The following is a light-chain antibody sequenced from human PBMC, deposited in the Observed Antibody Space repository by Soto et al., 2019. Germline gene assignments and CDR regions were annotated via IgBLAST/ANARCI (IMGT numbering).Light chain of an antibody. CDR2: DAS. V-gene: IGKV3-11*01. Sequence: EIVLTQSPATLSLSPGERATLSCRASQSVSSYLAWFQQIPGQAPRLLMYDASKRATGIPARFSGSGSGTEFTLTISSLQPEDFATYYCQQHGQWPITFGQGTRLENK. CDR3: QQHGQWPIT. J-gene: IGKJ5*01. CDR1: QSVSSY.